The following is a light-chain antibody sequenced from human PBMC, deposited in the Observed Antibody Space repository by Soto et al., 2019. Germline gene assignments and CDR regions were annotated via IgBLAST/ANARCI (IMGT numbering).Light chain of an antibody. J-gene: IGLJ1*01. CDR3: SSYRSSSPYV. CDR1: SSDIGSYNS. Sequence: QSALTQPASVSGSPGQSITISCTGTSSDIGSYNSVSWHQQHPGQAPRLMIYDVTSRASSVPDRFSASKSGNTASLTISGLQAGDEADYYCSSYRSSSPYVFGTGTKLTVL. V-gene: IGLV2-14*01. CDR2: DVT.